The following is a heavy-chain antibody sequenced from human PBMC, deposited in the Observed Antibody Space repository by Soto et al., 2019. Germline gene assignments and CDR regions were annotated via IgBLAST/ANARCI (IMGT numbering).Heavy chain of an antibody. D-gene: IGHD3-10*02. CDR3: AHASVKLMVFGELLPYFRF. V-gene: IGHV2-5*01. CDR1: GLSLSTTGVA. J-gene: IGHJ4*02. CDR2: IFWNDYK. Sequence: QITLKESGPTLVKPTQTLTLTCTFSGLSLSTTGVAVGWIRQSPRRALEWLAVIFWNDYKTYSPSLESRLTITKDTSKNQVVLSMTNVDPVDTATYYCAHASVKLMVFGELLPYFRFWGQGTRVTVSS.